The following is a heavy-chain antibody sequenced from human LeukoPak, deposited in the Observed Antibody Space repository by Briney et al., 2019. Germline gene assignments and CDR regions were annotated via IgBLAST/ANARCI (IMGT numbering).Heavy chain of an antibody. Sequence: GGSLRLSCAASGFTFDDYAMHWVRQAPGKGLEWVSLISGDGGSTNYADSVKVRFTISRYNSKNSLYLQMNSLRTEDTALYYCAKAGMGATLYYGMDVWGQGTTVTVSS. CDR3: AKAGMGATLYYGMDV. D-gene: IGHD1-26*01. CDR1: GFTFDDYA. V-gene: IGHV3-43*02. CDR2: ISGDGGST. J-gene: IGHJ6*02.